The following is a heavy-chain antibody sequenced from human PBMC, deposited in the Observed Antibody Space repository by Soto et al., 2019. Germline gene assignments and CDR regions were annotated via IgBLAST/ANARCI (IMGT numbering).Heavy chain of an antibody. Sequence: SVKVSCKASGFTFTSSAMQWVRQARGQRLEWIGWIVVGSGNTNYAQKFQERNTITRDMTTSTAYMEQSSLRSEDTAVYYFAAAPIHYDYIWGSYPAYFDYWGQGTLVTVSS. CDR2: IVVGSGNT. J-gene: IGHJ4*02. CDR3: AAAPIHYDYIWGSYPAYFDY. V-gene: IGHV1-58*02. CDR1: GFTFTSSA. D-gene: IGHD3-16*02.